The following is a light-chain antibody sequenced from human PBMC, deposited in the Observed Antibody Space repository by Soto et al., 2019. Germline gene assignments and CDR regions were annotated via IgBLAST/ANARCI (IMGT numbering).Light chain of an antibody. CDR3: KKYIIAPF. Sequence: DIQMTQSPTSLSASVGDRVTITCQASQGIRNFVAWYQQKPGKAPKLLIYAASTLQSGVPSRFSGSGSGTDFTLPINTLQPEVVATYPCKKYIIAPFFGPGTKVKIK. J-gene: IGKJ3*01. CDR2: AAS. V-gene: IGKV1-27*01. CDR1: QGIRNF.